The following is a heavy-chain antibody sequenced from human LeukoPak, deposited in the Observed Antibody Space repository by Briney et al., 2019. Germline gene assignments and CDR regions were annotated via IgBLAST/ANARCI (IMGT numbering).Heavy chain of an antibody. V-gene: IGHV1-2*02. CDR1: GYTLTDKY. CDR3: AREEQYNMYFDC. Sequence: ASVKVSCKASGYTLTDKYLHWVRQAPGQGLEWMGWINPNNGDTTYAQKFQGRVTMTRDTSISTAYMELSRLTSDDTAVYYCAREEQYNMYFDCWGQGTLVTVSS. J-gene: IGHJ4*02. CDR2: INPNNGDT. D-gene: IGHD1/OR15-1a*01.